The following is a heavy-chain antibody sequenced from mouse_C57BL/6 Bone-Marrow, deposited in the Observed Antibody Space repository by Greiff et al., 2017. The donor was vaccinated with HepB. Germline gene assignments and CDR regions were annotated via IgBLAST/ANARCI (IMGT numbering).Heavy chain of an antibody. Sequence: EVKLQQSGAELVRPGASVKLSCTASGFNIKDDYMHWVKQRPEQGLEWIGWIDPENGDTEYASKFQGKATITADTSSNTAYLQLSSLTSEDTAVYYCYYYGSSYDYGGQGNTLTVSS. V-gene: IGHV14-4*01. J-gene: IGHJ2*01. D-gene: IGHD1-1*01. CDR1: GFNIKDDY. CDR2: IDPENGDT. CDR3: YYYGSSYDY.